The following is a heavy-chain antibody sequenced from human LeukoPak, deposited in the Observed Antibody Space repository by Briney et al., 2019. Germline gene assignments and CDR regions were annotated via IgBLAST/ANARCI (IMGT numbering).Heavy chain of an antibody. J-gene: IGHJ4*02. CDR1: GDSISNYY. D-gene: IGHD5-12*01. CDR3: ATIGATWQVNY. V-gene: IGHV4-4*09. Sequence: PSETLSLTCTVSGDSISNYYWSWIRQPPGKGLEWIGYIYHSGSTNYNPSLRSRVTISVDTSKNQFSLKLSSVTAADTAVFYCATIGATWQVNYWGQGTLVTVSS. CDR2: IYHSGST.